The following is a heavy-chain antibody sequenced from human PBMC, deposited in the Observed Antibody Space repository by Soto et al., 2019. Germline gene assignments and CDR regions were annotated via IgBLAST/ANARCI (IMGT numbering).Heavy chain of an antibody. CDR3: ARDCEDYGSGNYYNRIDF. V-gene: IGHV1-69*01. CDR1: GGIFSTYA. D-gene: IGHD3-10*01. Sequence: QVQLVQSGAEVKKPGSSVKVSCTASGGIFSTYAISWLRQAPGQGLEWIGGIIPIVGTPNYAQRFQVRVTITADESTSTAYMELSRLRTEDTAVDYCARDCEDYGSGNYYNRIDFWGQGTLVTVSS. J-gene: IGHJ4*02. CDR2: IIPIVGTP.